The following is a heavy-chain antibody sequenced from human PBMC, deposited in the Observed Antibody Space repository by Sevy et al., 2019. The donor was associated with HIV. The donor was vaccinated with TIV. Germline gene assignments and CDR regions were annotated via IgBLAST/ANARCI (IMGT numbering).Heavy chain of an antibody. V-gene: IGHV1-2*02. CDR1: GYTFTGYY. CDR2: INPNSGGT. Sequence: ASVKVSCKASGYTFTGYYMHWVRQAPGQGLEWMGWINPNSGGTNYAQKFQGRVTMTRETSISTAYMELSRLRSDDTAVYYCARGPRGDIVLMVHLGWFDPWGQGTLVTVSS. CDR3: ARGPRGDIVLMVHLGWFDP. J-gene: IGHJ5*02. D-gene: IGHD2-8*01.